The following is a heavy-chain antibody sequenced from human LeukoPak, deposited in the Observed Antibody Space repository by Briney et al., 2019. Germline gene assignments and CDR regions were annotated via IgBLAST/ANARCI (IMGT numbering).Heavy chain of an antibody. Sequence: GGSLRLSCAASGFTFSDYWMSWVRQAPGKGLEWVANIKQDAGEKYYVDSVKGRFTISRDNAKNSLYLQMNSLRAEDTAVYYCARVLVYSSSWYDYWGQGTLVTVSS. J-gene: IGHJ4*02. CDR1: GFTFSDYW. CDR2: IKQDAGEK. D-gene: IGHD6-13*01. V-gene: IGHV3-7*05. CDR3: ARVLVYSSSWYDY.